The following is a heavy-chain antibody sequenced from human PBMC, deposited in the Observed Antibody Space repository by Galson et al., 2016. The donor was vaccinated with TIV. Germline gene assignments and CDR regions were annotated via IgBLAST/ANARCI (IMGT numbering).Heavy chain of an antibody. CDR3: AKMDSSGFDYVRRFDF. D-gene: IGHD3-22*01. CDR2: ISAGGGRT. V-gene: IGHV3-23*01. CDR1: GFTFSSFA. Sequence: PRLSCAASGFTFSSFAVSWVRQAPGKGLEWVSGISAGGGRTNYAESVKGRFTISRDNPKNTLYLQMSSLRAEDTAVYFCAKMDSSGFDYVRRFDFWGQGTLATVSS. J-gene: IGHJ4*02.